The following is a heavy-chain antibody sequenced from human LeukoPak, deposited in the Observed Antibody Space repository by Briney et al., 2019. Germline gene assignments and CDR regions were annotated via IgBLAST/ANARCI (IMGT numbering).Heavy chain of an antibody. CDR2: SRHKAKRYTT. CDR3: TRVLAAAANALDI. CDR1: NNNNYY. J-gene: IGHJ3*02. Sequence: NNNNYYWGWIRQPPGKGLEWVGRSRHKAKRYTTEYAASVKGRFTISRDDSKNSLYLQMNSLKTEDTAVYYCTRVLAAAANALDIWGQGTMVTVSS. V-gene: IGHV3-72*01. D-gene: IGHD6-13*01.